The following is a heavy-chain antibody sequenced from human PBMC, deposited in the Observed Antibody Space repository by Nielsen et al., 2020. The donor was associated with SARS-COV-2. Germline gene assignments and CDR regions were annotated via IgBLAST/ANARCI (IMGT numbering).Heavy chain of an antibody. J-gene: IGHJ6*03. CDR1: GGIFSSYA. CDR2: IIPIFDTA. D-gene: IGHD3-22*01. CDR3: ASSHFNDTRGNLPWDRNYYYYMEV. V-gene: IGHV1-69*13. Sequence: SVKVSCKASGGIFSSYAISGVRQAPGQGLEWLGGIIPIFDTANYAQRFQGRVTITADEPTSTAYMELNSLRSEDTAVYYCASSHFNDTRGNLPWDRNYYYYMEVWGKGTTVTVSS.